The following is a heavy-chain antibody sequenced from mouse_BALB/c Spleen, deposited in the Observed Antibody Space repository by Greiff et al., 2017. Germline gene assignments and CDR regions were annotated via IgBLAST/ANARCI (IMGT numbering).Heavy chain of an antibody. CDR3: ARTARALYYYAMDY. Sequence: VKLMESGPGLVAPSQSLSITCTVSGFSLTSYGVHWVRQPPGKGLEWLGVIWAGGSTNYNSALMSRLSISKDNSKSQVFLKMNSLQTDDTAMYYCARTARALYYYAMDYWGQGTSVTVSS. CDR2: IWAGGST. V-gene: IGHV2-9*02. D-gene: IGHD3-2*01. CDR1: GFSLTSYG. J-gene: IGHJ4*01.